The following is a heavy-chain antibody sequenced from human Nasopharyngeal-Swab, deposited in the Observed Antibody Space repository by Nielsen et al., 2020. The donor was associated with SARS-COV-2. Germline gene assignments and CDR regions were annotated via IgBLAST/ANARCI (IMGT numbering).Heavy chain of an antibody. D-gene: IGHD5-12*01. Sequence: GESLKISCAASGLGFSNYEMNWVRQAPGKGLEWISYISTTTATIYYADSVKGRFTISRDNAKNSLYLQMNSLRAEDTAVYYCAREVPYSGHDAAFDIWGQGTLVTVSS. CDR1: GLGFSNYE. V-gene: IGHV3-48*03. J-gene: IGHJ3*02. CDR2: ISTTTATI. CDR3: AREVPYSGHDAAFDI.